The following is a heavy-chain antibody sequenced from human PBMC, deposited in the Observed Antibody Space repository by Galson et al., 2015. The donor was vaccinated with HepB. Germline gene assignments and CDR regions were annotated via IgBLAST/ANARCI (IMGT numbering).Heavy chain of an antibody. Sequence: SVKVSCKASGGTFSSYAISWVRQAPGQGLEWMGGIITIFGTANYAQKFQGRVTITADESTSTAYMELSSLRSEDTDVYYCARGCGTSCHNYYFYDVMGVWGQRTTVTVSS. CDR1: GGTFSSYA. CDR2: IITIFGTA. CDR3: ARGCGTSCHNYYFYDVMGV. V-gene: IGHV1-69*13. D-gene: IGHD2-2*02. J-gene: IGHJ6*01.